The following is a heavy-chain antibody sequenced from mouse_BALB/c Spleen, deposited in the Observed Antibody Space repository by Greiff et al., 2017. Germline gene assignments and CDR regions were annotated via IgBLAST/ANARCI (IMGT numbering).Heavy chain of an antibody. V-gene: IGHV1-82*01. J-gene: IGHJ2*01. CDR1: GYAFSSSW. Sequence: QVQLQQSGPELVKPGASVKISCKASGYAFSSSWMNWVKQRPGQGLEWIGRIYPGDGDTNYNGKFKGKATLTADKSSSTAYMQLSSLTSVDSAVYFCARDGYGGFDYWGQGTTLTVSS. D-gene: IGHD2-2*01. CDR2: IYPGDGDT. CDR3: ARDGYGGFDY.